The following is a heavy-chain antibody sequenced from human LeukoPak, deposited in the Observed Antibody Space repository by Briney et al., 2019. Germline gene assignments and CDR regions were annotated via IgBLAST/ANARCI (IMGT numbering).Heavy chain of an antibody. Sequence: SEALSLTCTVSGGAIRSSYWSWIRQPPGQGLEWIGYIYYSGSTNYNPSLMSRVTVSLDTSKNQFSLTLSSVTAADTAVYYCARAGITGRTVDYWGQGTLVTVSS. J-gene: IGHJ4*02. V-gene: IGHV4-59*01. CDR1: GGAIRSSY. CDR3: ARAGITGRTVDY. CDR2: IYYSGST. D-gene: IGHD1-20*01.